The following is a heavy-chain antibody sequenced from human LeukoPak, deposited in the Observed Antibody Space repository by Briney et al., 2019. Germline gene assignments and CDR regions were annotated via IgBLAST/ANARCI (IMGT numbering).Heavy chain of an antibody. J-gene: IGHJ4*02. D-gene: IGHD5-12*01. Sequence: ASVKVSCKASGGTFSSYAISWVRQAPGQGLEWMGRIIPILGIANYAQKFQGRVTITADKSTSTAYMELSSLRSEDTAVYYCARVTRSYSGYDHHDYLGQGTLVTVSS. CDR3: ARVTRSYSGYDHHDY. CDR2: IIPILGIA. V-gene: IGHV1-69*04. CDR1: GGTFSSYA.